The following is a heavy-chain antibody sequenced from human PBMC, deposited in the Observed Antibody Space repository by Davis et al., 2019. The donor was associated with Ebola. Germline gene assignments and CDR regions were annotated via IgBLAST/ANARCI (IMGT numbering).Heavy chain of an antibody. CDR2: IWYDGSRK. CDR3: ARDLGYSYGALDY. CDR1: GFNFRSYG. V-gene: IGHV3-33*01. Sequence: PGGSLRLSCAASGFNFRSYGMHWVRQAPDKGLEWVAVIWYDGSRKYYGDSVKGRFTISRDNSKNTLYLQMNGLRAEDTAVYYCARDLGYSYGALDYWGQGTLVTVSS. J-gene: IGHJ4*02. D-gene: IGHD5-18*01.